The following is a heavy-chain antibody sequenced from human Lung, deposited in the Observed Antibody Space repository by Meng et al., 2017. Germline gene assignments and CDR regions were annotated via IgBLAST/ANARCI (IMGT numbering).Heavy chain of an antibody. J-gene: IGHJ4*02. CDR3: ARLEFGGYDRTFDH. Sequence: GESLKISCAASGFMFSNSWMSWVRQAPGRGLEWVANIGQDGSEKYYVDSVKGRFTVSRDNARNSLYLQLSSLRAEDTAVYSCARLEFGGYDRTFDHWGQGSLVTVSS. CDR1: GFMFSNSW. V-gene: IGHV3-7*01. D-gene: IGHD5-12*01. CDR2: IGQDGSEK.